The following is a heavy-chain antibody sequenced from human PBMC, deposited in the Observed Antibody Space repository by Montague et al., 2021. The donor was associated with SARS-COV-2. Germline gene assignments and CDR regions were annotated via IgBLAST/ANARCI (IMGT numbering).Heavy chain of an antibody. CDR3: AEGYSYGSHTFDT. CDR2: ITASGDGT. D-gene: IGHD5-18*01. Sequence: SLSLSLSASGFTFSSFAVSWVRQAPGKGLEWVSTITASGDGTYYADSVKGRFTISRDNSKNTLYLQMISLRAEDTAVYFCAEGYSYGSHTFDTWGQGTMVTVSS. V-gene: IGHV3-23*01. J-gene: IGHJ3*02. CDR1: GFTFSSFA.